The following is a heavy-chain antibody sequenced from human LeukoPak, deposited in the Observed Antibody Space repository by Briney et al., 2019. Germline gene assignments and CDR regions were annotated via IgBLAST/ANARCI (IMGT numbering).Heavy chain of an antibody. CDR2: IDSGGST. D-gene: IGHD1-26*01. Sequence: PGGSLRLSCAASGFIVSNDDMSWVRQAPGKGLEWVSVIDSGGSTYYTDSVKGRFTISRDNSKNTLYLQMNSLRAEDTAVYYCAKEEGRWEWFDPWGQGTLVTVSS. CDR3: AKEEGRWEWFDP. V-gene: IGHV3-66*01. J-gene: IGHJ5*02. CDR1: GFIVSNDD.